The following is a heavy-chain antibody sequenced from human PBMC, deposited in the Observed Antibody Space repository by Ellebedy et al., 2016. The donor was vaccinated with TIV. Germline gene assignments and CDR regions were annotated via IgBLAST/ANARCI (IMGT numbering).Heavy chain of an antibody. J-gene: IGHJ3*02. CDR3: ANEAFDI. V-gene: IGHV3-30*04. CDR1: GFTFSSYA. Sequence: GESLKISCAGSGFTFSSYAMHWVRQAPGKGLEWVAVISSDGSNKYYADSVKGRFTISRDNSKNTLYLQMNSLRAEDTAVYYCANEAFDIWGQGTMVTVSS. CDR2: ISSDGSNK.